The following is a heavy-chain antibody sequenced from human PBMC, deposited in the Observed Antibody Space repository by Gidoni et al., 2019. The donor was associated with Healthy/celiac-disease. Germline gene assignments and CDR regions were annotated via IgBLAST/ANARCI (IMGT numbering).Heavy chain of an antibody. Sequence: EVQLVQSGAEVKKPGESLTISCKGSGYSFPSYWIGWVRRLPGKGLAWMGIIYPGDSDTRYSPSFQGQVTISADKSISTAYLQWSSLKASDTAMYYCARPSSLAGDHVGFDYWGQGTLVTVSS. J-gene: IGHJ4*02. D-gene: IGHD4-17*01. V-gene: IGHV5-51*01. CDR1: GYSFPSYW. CDR2: IYPGDSDT. CDR3: ARPSSLAGDHVGFDY.